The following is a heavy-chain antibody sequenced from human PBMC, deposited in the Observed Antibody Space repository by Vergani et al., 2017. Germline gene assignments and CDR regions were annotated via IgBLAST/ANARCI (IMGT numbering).Heavy chain of an antibody. D-gene: IGHD3-10*01. Sequence: EVQLLESGGGLVQPGGSLRLSCAASGFTFSSYAMSWVRQAPGKGLEGVSAISGSGGSTYYADSVKGRFTISRDNSKNTLYLQMNSLRAEDTAVYYCAKWQAWFGTPGGGYWGQGILVTVSS. V-gene: IGHV3-23*01. CDR3: AKWQAWFGTPGGGY. CDR1: GFTFSSYA. CDR2: ISGSGGST. J-gene: IGHJ4*02.